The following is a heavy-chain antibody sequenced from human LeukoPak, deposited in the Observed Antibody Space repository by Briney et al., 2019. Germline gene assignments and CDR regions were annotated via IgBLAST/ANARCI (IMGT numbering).Heavy chain of an antibody. V-gene: IGHV4-34*01. J-gene: IGHJ3*02. CDR2: INHSGST. Sequence: SETLSLTCGIYGGFFSGYYWSWIRQSPGKGVEWIGEINHSGSTNYNPSLKSRVTISVDTSKNQFSLKLSSVTAADTAVHYCARDTRGSSTVTTGYAFDIWGQGTMVTVSS. CDR3: ARDTRGSSTVTTGYAFDI. D-gene: IGHD4-17*01. CDR1: GGFFSGYY.